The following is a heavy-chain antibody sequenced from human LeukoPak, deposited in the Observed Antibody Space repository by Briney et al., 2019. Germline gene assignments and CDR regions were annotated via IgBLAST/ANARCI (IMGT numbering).Heavy chain of an antibody. D-gene: IGHD3-22*01. Sequence: SETLSLTCAVYGGSFSGYYWSWIRQPPGKGLEWIGEINHSGSTNYNPSLKSRVTISVDTSKNQFSLKLTSVTAADTAVYSCARERWSSGIDYWGQGTLVTVSS. CDR2: INHSGST. CDR3: ARERWSSGIDY. J-gene: IGHJ4*02. V-gene: IGHV4-34*01. CDR1: GGSFSGYY.